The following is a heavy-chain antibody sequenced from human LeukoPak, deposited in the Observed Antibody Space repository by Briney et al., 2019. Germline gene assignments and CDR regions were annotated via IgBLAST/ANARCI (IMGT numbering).Heavy chain of an antibody. CDR3: ASSLYYDSSVGAFDI. CDR2: IYHSGST. V-gene: IGHV4-30-2*01. Sequence: SQTLSLTCTVSGGSISSGGYYWSWIRQPPGKGLEWIGYIYHSGSTYYNPSLKSRVTISVDRSKNQFSLKLSSVTAADTAVYYCASSLYYDSSVGAFDIWGQGTMVTVSS. J-gene: IGHJ3*02. CDR1: GGSISSGGYY. D-gene: IGHD3-22*01.